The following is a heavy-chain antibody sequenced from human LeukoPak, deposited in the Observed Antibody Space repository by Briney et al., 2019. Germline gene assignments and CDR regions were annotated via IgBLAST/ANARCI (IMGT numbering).Heavy chain of an antibody. Sequence: PGGSLRLSCAASGFTFSSYSMNWVRQAPGKGLEWVSSISSSSSYIYYADSVKGRFTISRDNAKNSLYLQVNSLRAEDTAVYYCARGPAGLLEWLLPCYYMDVWGKGTTVTVSS. J-gene: IGHJ6*03. V-gene: IGHV3-21*01. CDR1: GFTFSSYS. CDR3: ARGPAGLLEWLLPCYYMDV. CDR2: ISSSSSYI. D-gene: IGHD3-3*01.